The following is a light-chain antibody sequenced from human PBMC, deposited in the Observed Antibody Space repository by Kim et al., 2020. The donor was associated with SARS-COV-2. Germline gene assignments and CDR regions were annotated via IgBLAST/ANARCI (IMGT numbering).Light chain of an antibody. J-gene: IGKJ1*01. Sequence: ASVRDRVTITCRARQGIYHNLGWYQQKPRKAPKFLIYAASILQSGVPSRFSGSGSGTDFTLTFTSLEPPDFATYFCLQANGSPRVFGQGTKVDI. CDR2: AAS. V-gene: IGKV1-17*01. CDR1: QGIYHN. CDR3: LQANGSPRV.